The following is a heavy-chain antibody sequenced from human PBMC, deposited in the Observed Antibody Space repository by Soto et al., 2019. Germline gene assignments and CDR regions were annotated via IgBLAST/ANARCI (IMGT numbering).Heavy chain of an antibody. D-gene: IGHD3-16*01. J-gene: IGHJ4*02. V-gene: IGHV3-74*01. CDR3: ARGGDPEY. CDR2: LQTDGSHP. Sequence: EVQLVESGGGLVQPGGSLRLSCVASGFKFDYYWMHWVRQAPGGGLIWMSRLQTDGSHPAYADSVEGRFTISRDNAKNTLYLLMNNLRVDDTGVYYCARGGDPEYWGQGTLVTVSS. CDR1: GFKFDYYW.